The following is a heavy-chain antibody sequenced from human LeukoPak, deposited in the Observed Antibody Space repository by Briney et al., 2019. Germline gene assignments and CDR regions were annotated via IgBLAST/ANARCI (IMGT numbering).Heavy chain of an antibody. V-gene: IGHV4-34*01. CDR3: AGGKIGLRTFDY. D-gene: IGHD5-12*01. Sequence: PSETLSLTCAVYGGSFSGYYWSWIRQPPGKGLEWIGEINHSGSTNYNPSLKSRVTISVDTSKNQFSLKLSSVTAADTAVYYCAGGKIGLRTFDYWGQGTLVTVSS. CDR1: GGSFSGYY. CDR2: INHSGST. J-gene: IGHJ4*02.